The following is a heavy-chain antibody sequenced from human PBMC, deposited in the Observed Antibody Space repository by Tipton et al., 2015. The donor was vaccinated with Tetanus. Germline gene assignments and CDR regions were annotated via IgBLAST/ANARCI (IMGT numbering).Heavy chain of an antibody. V-gene: IGHV4-31*03. CDR3: ARDQGGGRVARLNWFGP. Sequence: LRLSCSVSDGPVSSGGFYWGWVRQVTGKGLEWIGNIYYSGSTFYNPSLKSRVTISVDTSNNQFSLRLSSVTAADTGVYYCARDQGGGRVARLNWFGPWGQGALVTVSS. CDR1: DGPVSSGGFY. CDR2: IYYSGST. J-gene: IGHJ5*02. D-gene: IGHD3-16*01.